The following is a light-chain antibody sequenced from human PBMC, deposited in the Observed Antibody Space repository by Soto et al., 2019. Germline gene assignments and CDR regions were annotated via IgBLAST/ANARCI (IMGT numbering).Light chain of an antibody. CDR1: SSDVGGYNY. CDR2: DVS. Sequence: QSALTQPRSVSGSPGQSVTISCTGTSSDVGGYNYVSWYQQHPGKAPKLMIYDVSKRPSGVPDRFSGSKSGNTDSLTISGLQAEDEADYYCSSYTGSYTFVVFGGGTKLPVL. CDR3: SSYTGSYTFVV. V-gene: IGLV2-11*01. J-gene: IGLJ2*01.